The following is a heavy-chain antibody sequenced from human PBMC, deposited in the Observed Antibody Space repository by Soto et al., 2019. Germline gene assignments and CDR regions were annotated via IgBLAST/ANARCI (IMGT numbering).Heavy chain of an antibody. Sequence: RLSCEVSGFIFSMYSMSWVRQTPGKGLEWVAKIPQDGVDGHYADAVKGRFTISRDNGKNSLYLQMNNLRAEDTAVYYCARDHLILPAHDFFYGSDVWGRGATVTVSS. CDR2: IPQDGVDG. CDR1: GFIFSMYS. CDR3: ARDHLILPAHDFFYGSDV. J-gene: IGHJ6*02. V-gene: IGHV3-7*03. D-gene: IGHD2-21*02.